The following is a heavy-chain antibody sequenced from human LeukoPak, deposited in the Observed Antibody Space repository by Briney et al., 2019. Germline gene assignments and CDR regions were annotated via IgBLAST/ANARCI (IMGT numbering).Heavy chain of an antibody. CDR2: IYYSGTT. CDR3: ARGANWGSPDY. CDR1: GDSISSDY. Sequence: SETLSLTCTVSGDSISSDYWSWIRQSPGKGLELIGYIYYSGTTSYNPSLKSRVTISLDTSKNQFSLKLSSVTAADTAVYYCARGANWGSPDYWGQGTLVTVSS. J-gene: IGHJ4*02. D-gene: IGHD7-27*01. V-gene: IGHV4-59*01.